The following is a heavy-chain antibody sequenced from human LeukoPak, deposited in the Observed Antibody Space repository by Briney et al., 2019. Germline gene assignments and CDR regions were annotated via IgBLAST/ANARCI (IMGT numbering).Heavy chain of an antibody. CDR3: AHRRVSYALDY. D-gene: IGHD3-16*01. V-gene: IGHV2-5*02. J-gene: IGHJ4*02. CDR2: IHWDDDK. CDR1: GFSLTTGGVG. Sequence: SGPTLVIPTQTLTVTCTFSGFSLTTGGVGVGWIRQPPGKALEWLATIHWDDDKGYSPSVKNRLNITKDTSKNQVVLTMTNMDPVDTATYYCAHRRVSYALDYWGQGTLVTVSS.